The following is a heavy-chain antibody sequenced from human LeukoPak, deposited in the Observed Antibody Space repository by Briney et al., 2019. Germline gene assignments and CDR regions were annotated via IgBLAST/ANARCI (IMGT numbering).Heavy chain of an antibody. D-gene: IGHD3-10*02. CDR1: GFTFSTYI. CDR3: AELGITMIGGV. Sequence: GGSLRLSCAASGFTFSTYIMNWVRQTAGKGLEWVSSIGTSTSYIYYADSVKGRFTISRDNAKNSLYLQMNSLRAEVTAVYYCAELGITMIGGVWGKGTTVTISS. CDR2: IGTSTSYI. J-gene: IGHJ6*04. V-gene: IGHV3-21*01.